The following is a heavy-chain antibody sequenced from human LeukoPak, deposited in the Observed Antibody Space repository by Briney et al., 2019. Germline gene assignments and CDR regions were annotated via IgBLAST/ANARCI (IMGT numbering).Heavy chain of an antibody. Sequence: GGSLRLSCAASGFTFSSYAMSWVRQAPGKGLEWVAVISYDGSNKYYADSVKGRFTISRDNSKNTLYLQMNSLRAEDTAVYYCARVPTVASVAGTLSLGYWGQGTLVTVSS. J-gene: IGHJ4*02. CDR1: GFTFSSYA. CDR2: ISYDGSNK. D-gene: IGHD6-19*01. CDR3: ARVPTVASVAGTLSLGY. V-gene: IGHV3-30-3*01.